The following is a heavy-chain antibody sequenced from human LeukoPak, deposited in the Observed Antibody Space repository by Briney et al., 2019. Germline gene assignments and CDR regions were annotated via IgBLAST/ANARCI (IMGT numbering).Heavy chain of an antibody. J-gene: IGHJ4*02. CDR3: ARVSGYDWESFYDY. Sequence: ASVKVSCKASGYTFTNYGISWVRQAPGQGLEWMGWISAHNGNTKYAQKFQGRVTMTTDTSTSTAYMELRSLRSDDTAMYYCARVSGYDWESFYDYWGQGSLVTVSS. CDR2: ISAHNGNT. CDR1: GYTFTNYG. D-gene: IGHD5-12*01. V-gene: IGHV1-18*01.